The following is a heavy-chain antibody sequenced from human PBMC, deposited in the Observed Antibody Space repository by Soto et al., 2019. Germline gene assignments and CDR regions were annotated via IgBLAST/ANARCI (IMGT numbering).Heavy chain of an antibody. J-gene: IGHJ4*02. V-gene: IGHV3-74*01. Sequence: GSLRLSCAASGFTFSSYWMHWVRQAPGKGLVWVSRINSDGSSTSYADSVKGRFTISRDNSRNTLFLQMNSLRAEDTAVYYCARDYYKYYDSSGYYRSPAYWGQGTLVTAPQ. CDR2: INSDGSST. CDR1: GFTFSSYW. D-gene: IGHD3-22*01. CDR3: ARDYYKYYDSSGYYRSPAY.